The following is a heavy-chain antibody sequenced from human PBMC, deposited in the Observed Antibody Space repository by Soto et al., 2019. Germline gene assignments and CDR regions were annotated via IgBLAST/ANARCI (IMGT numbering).Heavy chain of an antibody. J-gene: IGHJ4*02. Sequence: QVQLQESGPGLVKPSETLSLTCTVSGGSISSYYWSWIRQPPGKRLDWIGHISSSGSTSYNPSLKSRVSISMDTSKNQCSLNLGSVTAAAAAVYYCARRIQLDYWGQGTLVTVSS. D-gene: IGHD2-15*01. V-gene: IGHV4-59*01. CDR3: ARRIQLDY. CDR2: ISSSGST. CDR1: GGSISSYY.